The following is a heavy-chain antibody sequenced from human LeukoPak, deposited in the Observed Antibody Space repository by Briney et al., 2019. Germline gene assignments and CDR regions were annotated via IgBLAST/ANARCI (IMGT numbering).Heavy chain of an antibody. D-gene: IGHD6-13*01. Sequence: ASVKVSCKASGYTFTDYYMHWVRQAPGQGLEWVGWINPNSGGTNYAQKFQGRVTMTRDTSISTAYMNLSGLRSDDTAVYYCARQNNSNSYLFANWGQGTLVTVSS. CDR3: ARQNNSNSYLFAN. CDR1: GYTFTDYY. J-gene: IGHJ4*02. CDR2: INPNSGGT. V-gene: IGHV1-2*02.